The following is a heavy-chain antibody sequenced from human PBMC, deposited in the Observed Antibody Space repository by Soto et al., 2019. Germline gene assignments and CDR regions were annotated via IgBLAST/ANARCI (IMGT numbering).Heavy chain of an antibody. CDR1: GDSITRSNFY. D-gene: IGHD3-22*01. CDR3: ARHKTTMLTVVSAFDP. CDR2: IFYSGST. J-gene: IGHJ5*02. Sequence: SETLSLTCTVSGDSITRSNFYWGWIRQPPGKGLEWLESIFYSGSTFYNPALKSRVTFSVDTSKNHFSLKLSSVTAADTAVYYCARHKTTMLTVVSAFDPWGQGTRVTVS. V-gene: IGHV4-39*02.